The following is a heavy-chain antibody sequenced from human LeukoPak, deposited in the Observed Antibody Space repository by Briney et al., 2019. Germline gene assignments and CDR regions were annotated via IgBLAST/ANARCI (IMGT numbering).Heavy chain of an antibody. D-gene: IGHD4-17*01. CDR3: ARAPYGDYEGDY. CDR1: GFTFSSYN. J-gene: IGHJ4*02. CDR2: IYSGGTA. Sequence: PGGSLRLSCAASGFTFSSYNMNWVRQAPGKGLEWVSIIYSGGTAYYADSVKGRFTISRDNSKNTVYLQMNSLRAEDTAVYYCARAPYGDYEGDYWGQGTLVTVSS. V-gene: IGHV3-53*01.